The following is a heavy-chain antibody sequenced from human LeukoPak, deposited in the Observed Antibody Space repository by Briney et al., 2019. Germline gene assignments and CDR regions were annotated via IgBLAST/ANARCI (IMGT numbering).Heavy chain of an antibody. CDR3: AGSSPLGDWLLPFDC. D-gene: IGHD3/OR15-3a*01. J-gene: IGHJ4*02. CDR2: ISGSGGST. Sequence: PGGSLRLSCAASGFTFSSYAMSWVRQAPGKGLEGVSGISGSGGSTHYADSVKGRFTISRDNAKNSLYLQMNSLRAEDTAVYYCAGSSPLGDWLLPFDCWGQGTLVTVSS. CDR1: GFTFSSYA. V-gene: IGHV3-23*01.